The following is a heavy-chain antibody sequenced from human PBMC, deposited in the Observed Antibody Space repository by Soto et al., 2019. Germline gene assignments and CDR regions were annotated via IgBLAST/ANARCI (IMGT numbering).Heavy chain of an antibody. D-gene: IGHD3-10*01. V-gene: IGHV3-43*01. CDR3: AKNIEAHGWGGGDV. J-gene: IGHJ6*02. CDR1: GFTFGSYT. Sequence: EEQLVESGGAVVQPGGSPRLSCEASGFTFGSYTMHWVRQAPGKGLEWVSLISWNGGSSFYADSVKGRFTISRDNSRDSLYLQMNSLRPEDSALYYWAKNIEAHGWGGGDVWGHGTTVTVSS. CDR2: ISWNGGSS.